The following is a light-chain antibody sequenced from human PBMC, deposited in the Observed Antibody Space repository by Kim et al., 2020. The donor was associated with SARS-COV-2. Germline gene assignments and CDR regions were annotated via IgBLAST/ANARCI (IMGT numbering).Light chain of an antibody. CDR3: TSYTGSDNYV. J-gene: IGLJ1*01. CDR2: EVN. CDR1: SSDVGGYNY. Sequence: QSALTQPTSASGSPGQSVTISCTGTSSDVGGYNYVSWYQQHAGKALKLMIYEVNKRPSGVPAHFSGSKSDNTAYLTLSALQADDEADYYRTSYTGSDNYVFGTGTQVTDL. V-gene: IGLV2-8*01.